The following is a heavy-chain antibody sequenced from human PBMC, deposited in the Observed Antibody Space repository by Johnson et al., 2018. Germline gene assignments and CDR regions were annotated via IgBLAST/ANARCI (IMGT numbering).Heavy chain of an antibody. V-gene: IGHV3-48*02. J-gene: IGHJ6*02. CDR1: GFSFSSYA. CDR2: IPISSCNI. D-gene: IGHD6-6*01. CDR3: ASTIAALYYGLDV. Sequence: EQLVESGGGLVQRRGSLRLWCVVSGFSFSSYAMSWVRQAQGKGLEWVSYIPISSCNIYYADSVKGRFTIPRDNAKNSLYLQMNSLRDEDKAIYYCASTIAALYYGLDVWGQGTTVTVSS.